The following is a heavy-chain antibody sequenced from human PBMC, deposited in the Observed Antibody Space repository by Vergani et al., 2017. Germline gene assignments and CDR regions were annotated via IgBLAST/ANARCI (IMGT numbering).Heavy chain of an antibody. D-gene: IGHD6-19*01. Sequence: QVTLKESGPVLVKPTETLTLTCTVSGFSLSNARMGVSWIRQPPGKALEWLAHIFSNDEKSYSTSLKSRLTISKDTSKSQVVLTMTNMDPVDTATYYCARLYSSGWFTGGGYYCGMDVWGQGTTVTVSS. V-gene: IGHV2-26*01. CDR3: ARLYSSGWFTGGGYYCGMDV. CDR1: GFSLSNARMG. J-gene: IGHJ6*02. CDR2: IFSNDEK.